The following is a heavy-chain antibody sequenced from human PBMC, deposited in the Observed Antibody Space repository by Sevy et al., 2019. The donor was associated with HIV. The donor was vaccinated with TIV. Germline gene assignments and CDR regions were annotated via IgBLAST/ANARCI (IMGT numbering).Heavy chain of an antibody. V-gene: IGHV3-74*01. D-gene: IGHD3-22*01. CDR3: ASTAQPYYYDSSGYADPLFDY. J-gene: IGHJ4*02. CDR2: INSDGSST. CDR1: GFTFSSYW. Sequence: GGSLRLSCAASGFTFSSYWMHWVRQAPGKGLVWVSRINSDGSSTSYADSVKGRFTISRDNAKNTLYLQMSSLRAEDTAVYYCASTAQPYYYDSSGYADPLFDYWGQGTLVTVSS.